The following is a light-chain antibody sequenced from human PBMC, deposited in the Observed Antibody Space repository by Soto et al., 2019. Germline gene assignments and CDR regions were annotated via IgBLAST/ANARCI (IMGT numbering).Light chain of an antibody. CDR2: GAS. J-gene: IGKJ4*01. Sequence: IVLTQSPAILSVSPGERATLSCRASQSVSSDLAWYQQKPGQAPRLLIYGASTGATGVPARFSGSGSGTEFTLTITSLQSEDFVVYYCQQYNKWPFTFGGGTKVEIK. V-gene: IGKV3D-15*01. CDR1: QSVSSD. CDR3: QQYNKWPFT.